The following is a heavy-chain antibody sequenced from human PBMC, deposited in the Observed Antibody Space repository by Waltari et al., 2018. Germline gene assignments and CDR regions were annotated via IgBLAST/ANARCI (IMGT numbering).Heavy chain of an antibody. D-gene: IGHD5-18*01. V-gene: IGHV3-23*01. CDR3: AKDRGSGYSYGYFDY. Sequence: EVQLLESGGGLVQPGGSLRLSCAASGFTFSSYAMSWFRQAPGKGLEWVSAISGSGGSTYYADSVKGRFTISRDNSKNTLYLQMNSLRAEDTAVYYCAKDRGSGYSYGYFDYWGQGTLVTVSS. CDR1: GFTFSSYA. J-gene: IGHJ4*02. CDR2: ISGSGGST.